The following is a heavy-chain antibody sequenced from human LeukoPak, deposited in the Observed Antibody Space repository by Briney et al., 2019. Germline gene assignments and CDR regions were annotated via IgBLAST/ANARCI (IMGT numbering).Heavy chain of an antibody. V-gene: IGHV1-2*02. J-gene: IGHJ4*02. CDR1: GYTFTGYY. Sequence: ASVKVSCKASGYTFTGYYMHWVRQAPGQGLEWMGWINPNSGGTNFAQKFQGRVTMTRDTSISTAYMELSRLRSDDTAVYYCARENRGGTSISSHIYYFDYWGQGTLVTVSS. CDR2: INPNSGGT. CDR3: ARENRGGTSISSHIYYFDY. D-gene: IGHD1-14*01.